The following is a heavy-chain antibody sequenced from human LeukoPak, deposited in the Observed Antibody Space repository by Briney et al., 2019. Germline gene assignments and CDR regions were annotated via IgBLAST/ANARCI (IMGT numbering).Heavy chain of an antibody. CDR1: GYSINNAYY. CDR2: IYHSGNT. D-gene: IGHD6-13*01. V-gene: IGHV4-38-2*01. J-gene: IGHJ4*02. CDR3: AVGAAAN. Sequence: ISDVSGYSINNAYYWGWVRQPPGKGLEWIGTIYHSGNTYYNPSLKSRVTISVDTSKNQFPLKLSSVTAADTAVYYCAVGAAANWGRGTLVTVSS.